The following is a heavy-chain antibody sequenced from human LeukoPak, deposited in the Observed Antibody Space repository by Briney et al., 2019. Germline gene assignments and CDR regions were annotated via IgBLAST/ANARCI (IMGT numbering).Heavy chain of an antibody. Sequence: GGSLRLSCAASGFTFSSYWMSWVRQAPGKGLEWVANINQDGSEKKYVDSVKGRFTISRDNAYNSLYLQMNSLRAEDTAVYYCARSGGSGSYSLDYWGQGTLVTVSS. V-gene: IGHV3-7*01. CDR2: INQDGSEK. J-gene: IGHJ4*02. D-gene: IGHD3-10*01. CDR1: GFTFSSYW. CDR3: ARSGGSGSYSLDY.